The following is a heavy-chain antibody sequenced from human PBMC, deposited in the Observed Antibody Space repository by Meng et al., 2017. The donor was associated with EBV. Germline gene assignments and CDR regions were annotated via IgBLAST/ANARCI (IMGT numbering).Heavy chain of an antibody. D-gene: IGHD3-10*01. V-gene: IGHV1-46*01. Sequence: QVQLGEPGAEVKKPGASVKVSCKASGYTFTSHWMHWVRQAPGQGLEWMGIINPSDGYTMYEQKFQGRVTVTADRPTATAYMVLRNLRSDDTAVYYCARGTPGRSYSDYWGPGTLVTVSS. CDR2: INPSDGYT. J-gene: IGHJ4*02. CDR1: GYTFTSHW. CDR3: ARGTPGRSYSDY.